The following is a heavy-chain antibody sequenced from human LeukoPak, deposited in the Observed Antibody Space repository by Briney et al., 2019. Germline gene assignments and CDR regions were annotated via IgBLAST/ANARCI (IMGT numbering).Heavy chain of an antibody. Sequence: PGGSLRLSCEGSAFIFSGHWMNWVRQAPGKGLEWVPAISGSGDSTYYGDSVKGRFTISRDNSKNTLYLQMNSLRAEDTAVYYCAKTRPLDSSSWSHGDYWGQGTLVTVSS. CDR2: ISGSGDST. D-gene: IGHD6-13*01. CDR3: AKTRPLDSSSWSHGDY. CDR1: AFIFSGHW. J-gene: IGHJ4*02. V-gene: IGHV3-23*01.